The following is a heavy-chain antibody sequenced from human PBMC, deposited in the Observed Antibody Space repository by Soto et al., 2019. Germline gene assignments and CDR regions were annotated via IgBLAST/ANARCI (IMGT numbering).Heavy chain of an antibody. Sequence: EVPLMESGGGLVQPGGSLRLSCAASGFTFSTYWMFWVRQAPGRGLEWVATIKQDGSEKLHVDSVKGRFTISRDNAKNSLHLQMNSLRVEDTAVYFCAGAPGWLIENWGQGTLVTVSS. CDR1: GFTFSTYW. V-gene: IGHV3-7*04. J-gene: IGHJ4*02. D-gene: IGHD5-12*01. CDR2: IKQDGSEK. CDR3: AGAPGWLIEN.